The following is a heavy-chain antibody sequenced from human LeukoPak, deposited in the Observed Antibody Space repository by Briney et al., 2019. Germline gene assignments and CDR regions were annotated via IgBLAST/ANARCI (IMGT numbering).Heavy chain of an antibody. CDR2: ISYDGNIK. CDR1: GFTFSSHP. V-gene: IGHV3-30-3*01. J-gene: IGHJ4*02. CDR3: ARVPGYSYVDY. D-gene: IGHD5-18*01. Sequence: PGRSLRLSCAASGFTFSSHPLHWVRQAPGKGLEWVAVISYDGNIKYYVDSVRGRFTISRDNAKNSLYLQMNSLRAEDTAVYYCARVPGYSYVDYWGQGTLVTVSS.